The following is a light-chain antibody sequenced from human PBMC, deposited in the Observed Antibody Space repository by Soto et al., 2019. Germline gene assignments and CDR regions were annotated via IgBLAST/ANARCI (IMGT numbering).Light chain of an antibody. V-gene: IGKV1-5*03. J-gene: IGKJ1*01. CDR1: QTISSW. Sequence: DIQMTQSPSTLSGSVGDRVTITYRASQTISSWLAWYQQKPGKDPKLLIYKASTLKSRVPSSFSGSGSGTEFTLTISSLQPDDLATYYCQHYNSYSEAVGQGTKVDI. CDR2: KAS. CDR3: QHYNSYSEA.